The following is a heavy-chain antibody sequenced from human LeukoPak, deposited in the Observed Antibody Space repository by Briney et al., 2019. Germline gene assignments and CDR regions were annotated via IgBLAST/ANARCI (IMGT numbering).Heavy chain of an antibody. CDR1: GGTFSSYA. D-gene: IGHD3-22*01. Sequence: SVKVSCKASGGTFSSYAFSWVRQAPGQGLEWMGGIIPIFGTANYAQKFQGRVTITADESTSTAYMELSSLRSEDTAVYYCARGGSVVVDPSAFYFDYWGQGTLVTVSS. J-gene: IGHJ4*02. CDR3: ARGGSVVVDPSAFYFDY. CDR2: IIPIFGTA. V-gene: IGHV1-69*13.